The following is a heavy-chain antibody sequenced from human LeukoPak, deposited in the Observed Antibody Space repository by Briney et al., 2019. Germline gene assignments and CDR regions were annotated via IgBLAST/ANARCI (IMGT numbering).Heavy chain of an antibody. CDR2: IYPGNSDS. CDR3: ARRGVKMAGNSGNWFDP. D-gene: IGHD5-18*01. Sequence: GESLKISCKTSGYSFTTYWIHWIRQMPGKELEWMGSIYPGNSDSRYSPSLQGHVTISADISNTTAYLQWSSLKASDTAMYYCARRGVKMAGNSGNWFDPWGQGTLVTVSS. V-gene: IGHV5-78*01. CDR1: GYSFTTYW. J-gene: IGHJ5*02.